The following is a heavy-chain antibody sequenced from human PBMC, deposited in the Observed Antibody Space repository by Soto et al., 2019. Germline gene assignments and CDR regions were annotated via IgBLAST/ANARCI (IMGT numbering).Heavy chain of an antibody. J-gene: IGHJ4*02. D-gene: IGHD1-26*01. Sequence: NPSETLSLTCTVSGGSISTYWWSWIRQSAGKGLEWIGRIYTTGTTNYNPSLKSRVTMSVDTSKNQFSLRLSSVTAADTAIYYCAREGSGSYYADFWGQGTLVTVSS. CDR2: IYTTGTT. CDR3: AREGSGSYYADF. V-gene: IGHV4-4*07. CDR1: GGSISTYW.